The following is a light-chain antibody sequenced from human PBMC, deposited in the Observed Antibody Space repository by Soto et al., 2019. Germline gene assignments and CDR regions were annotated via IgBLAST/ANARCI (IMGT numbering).Light chain of an antibody. CDR2: SDD. CDR3: AAWYASLSGHI. J-gene: IGLJ1*01. Sequence: GQRVTISCYGSSSNIGSYPVYWYQQLPGTAPKLLINSDDQRPSGVPDRFSASKSGTSASLAISGLRSEDEADYYCAAWYASLSGHIFGAGTKLTVL. CDR1: SSNIGSYP. V-gene: IGLV1-47*02.